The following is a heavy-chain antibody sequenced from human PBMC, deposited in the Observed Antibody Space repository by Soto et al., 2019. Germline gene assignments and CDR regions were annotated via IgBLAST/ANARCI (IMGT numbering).Heavy chain of an antibody. D-gene: IGHD3-10*01. CDR1: GFSLSTSGVG. Sequence: SGPTLVKPTQTLTLTCTFSGFSLSTSGVGVGWIRQPPGKALEWLALIYWNDDKRYSPSLKSRLTITKDTSKNQVVLTMTHMDPVDTATYYCAHIGASDPYYPPLSGFDPWGQGTLVTVSS. CDR2: IYWNDDK. J-gene: IGHJ5*02. CDR3: AHIGASDPYYPPLSGFDP. V-gene: IGHV2-5*01.